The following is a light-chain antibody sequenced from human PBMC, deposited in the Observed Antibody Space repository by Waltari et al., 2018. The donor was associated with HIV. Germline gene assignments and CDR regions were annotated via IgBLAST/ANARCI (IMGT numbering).Light chain of an antibody. CDR1: SCNIGAGYY. V-gene: IGLV1-40*01. Sequence: QSERTLPPSVAAAAGQRGTITCSGSSCNIGAGYYVHWYQQVPGRAPKLVIYDITNRPSGVPDRFSGSKSGSSASLVITGLQSENEADYYCQSYASNLSVLFGGGTKVTVL. J-gene: IGLJ2*01. CDR2: DIT. CDR3: QSYASNLSVL.